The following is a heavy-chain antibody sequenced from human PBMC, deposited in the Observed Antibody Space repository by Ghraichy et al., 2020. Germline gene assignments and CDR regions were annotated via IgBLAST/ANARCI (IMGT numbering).Heavy chain of an antibody. CDR2: ISAYNGNT. V-gene: IGHV1-18*01. J-gene: IGHJ6*02. CDR3: ARVGRYSNYYYYGMDV. Sequence: ASVKVSCKASGYTFTSYGISWVRQAPGQGLEWMGWISAYNGNTNYAQKLQGRVTMTTDTSTSTAYMELRSLRSDDTAVYYCARVGRYSNYYYYGMDVWGQGTTVTVSS. D-gene: IGHD4-11*01. CDR1: GYTFTSYG.